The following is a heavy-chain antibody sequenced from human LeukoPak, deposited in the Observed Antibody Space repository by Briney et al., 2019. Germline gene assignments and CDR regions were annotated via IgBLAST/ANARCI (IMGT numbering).Heavy chain of an antibody. CDR2: IKQDGGDK. D-gene: IGHD6-13*01. CDR3: GRGGYTSSWYWVD. J-gene: IGHJ4*02. V-gene: IGHV3-7*01. CDR1: GFSFTNSW. Sequence: GGSLRLSCAASGFSFTNSWMTWVRQAPGKGLEWVANIKQDGGDKYYVDPVKGRFTVSRDNAKNSLFLQMNNLRVDDTAVYYCGRGGYTSSWYWVDWGQGTQVTVSS.